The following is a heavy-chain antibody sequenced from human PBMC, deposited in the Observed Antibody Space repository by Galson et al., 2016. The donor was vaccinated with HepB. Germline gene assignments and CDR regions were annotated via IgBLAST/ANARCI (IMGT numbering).Heavy chain of an antibody. V-gene: IGHV3-33*01. CDR1: GFTFSSYA. CDR2: IWYDGSNK. Sequence: SLRPSCAASGFTFSSYAMHWVRQAPGKGLEWVALIWYDGSNKYYADSVKGRFTISRDDSKNTLYLQMNSLRAEDTAVYYCARDGNPGGYFDYWGQGTLVTVSS. J-gene: IGHJ4*02. CDR3: ARDGNPGGYFDY. D-gene: IGHD1-1*01.